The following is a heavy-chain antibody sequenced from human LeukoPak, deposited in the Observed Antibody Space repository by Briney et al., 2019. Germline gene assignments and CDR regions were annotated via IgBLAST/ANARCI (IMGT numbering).Heavy chain of an antibody. V-gene: IGHV4-39*07. CDR2: IYYSGST. J-gene: IGHJ3*02. CDR3: ARESGDAFDI. Sequence: SETLSLTCTVSGGSISSSSYYWGWIRQPPGKGLEWIGSIYYSGSTNYNPSLRSRVTISVDTSKNQFSLKLSSVTAADTAVYYWARESGDAFDIWGQGTMVTVSS. CDR1: GGSISSSSYY.